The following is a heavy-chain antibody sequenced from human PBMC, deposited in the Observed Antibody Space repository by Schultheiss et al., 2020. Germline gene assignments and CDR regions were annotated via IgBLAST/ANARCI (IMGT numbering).Heavy chain of an antibody. D-gene: IGHD3-10*01. J-gene: IGHJ6*04. CDR2: ISSSSSYI. CDR1: GFTFSSYW. CDR3: AMVQGVTRGPMDV. V-gene: IGHV3-21*01. Sequence: GGSLRLSCAASGFTFSSYWMHWVRQAPGKGLVWVSSISSSSSYIYYADSVKGRFTISRDNAKNSLYLQMNGLRPEDTAVYYCAMVQGVTRGPMDVWGKGTTVTVSS.